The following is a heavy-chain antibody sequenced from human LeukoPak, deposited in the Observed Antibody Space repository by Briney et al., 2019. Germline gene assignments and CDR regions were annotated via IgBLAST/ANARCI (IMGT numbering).Heavy chain of an antibody. V-gene: IGHV3-30-3*01. CDR1: GFTFSSYA. Sequence: GGSLRLSCAASGFTFSSYAMHWVRQAPGKGLEWVAVISYDGSNKYYADSVKGRFTISRDNSKNTLYLQMNSLRAEDTAVYYCARDGMTLAFDIWGQGTMVTVSS. CDR2: ISYDGSNK. J-gene: IGHJ3*02. CDR3: ARDGMTLAFDI. D-gene: IGHD1-26*01.